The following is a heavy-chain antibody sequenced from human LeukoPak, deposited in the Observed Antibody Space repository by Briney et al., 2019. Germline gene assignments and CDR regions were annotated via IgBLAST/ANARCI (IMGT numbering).Heavy chain of an antibody. J-gene: IGHJ3*01. CDR1: RDTFTRCA. Sequence: SVKVSCKASRDTFTRCAFSWVRQAPGQGLEWIGGITPIDGTANFGQKFQGRVTITADESTSTTYMELSSLRSEDTAIYYCARDPGAPVRAFDVWGQGTMVTVSS. CDR3: ARDPGAPVRAFDV. CDR2: ITPIDGTA. V-gene: IGHV1-69*13. D-gene: IGHD3-10*01.